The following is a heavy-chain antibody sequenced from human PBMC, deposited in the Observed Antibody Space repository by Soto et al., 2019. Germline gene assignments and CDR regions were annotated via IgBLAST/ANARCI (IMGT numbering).Heavy chain of an antibody. CDR3: AKGCSTGGTCFIIDY. D-gene: IGHD2-8*02. CDR1: GFTFSSHG. J-gene: IGHJ4*02. Sequence: QVQLVESGGGVVQPGRSLRLSCAASGFTFSSHGMHWVRQTPGKGLEWVAVISYDGSTKYYADSVKGRFTTSRDNSNNTLYRQINSLRVEDTAVYYCAKGCSTGGTCFIIDYWGQGTLVTVSS. CDR2: ISYDGSTK. V-gene: IGHV3-30*18.